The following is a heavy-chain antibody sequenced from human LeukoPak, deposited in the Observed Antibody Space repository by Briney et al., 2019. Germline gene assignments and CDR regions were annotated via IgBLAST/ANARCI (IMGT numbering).Heavy chain of an antibody. CDR2: ISYDGSNK. V-gene: IGHV3-30*18. D-gene: IGHD5-12*01. Sequence: GGSLRLSCAASGFTFDDYAMHWVRQAPGQGLEWLAVISYDGSNKYYADSVKGRFTISRDNSKNTLYLQLNSVRPEDTAVYYCAKDLNSGPDLWGQGTLVTVSS. J-gene: IGHJ4*02. CDR3: AKDLNSGPDL. CDR1: GFTFDDYA.